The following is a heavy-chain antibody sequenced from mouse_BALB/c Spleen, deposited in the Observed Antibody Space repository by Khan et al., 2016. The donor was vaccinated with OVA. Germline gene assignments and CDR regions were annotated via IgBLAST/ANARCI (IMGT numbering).Heavy chain of an antibody. Sequence: QMQLEESGTELLSPGTSVKVSCKASGYAFADYLIDWVQQRPGQGLEWIGVINPGSGNTYYHEKFKGKATLTAAKPSSTAYMQLSSLTSDDSAVYFCARSGGDGDAVDYWGQGTSVTVSS. D-gene: IGHD2-13*01. V-gene: IGHV1-54*01. CDR1: GYAFADYL. CDR3: ARSGGDGDAVDY. CDR2: INPGSGNT. J-gene: IGHJ4*01.